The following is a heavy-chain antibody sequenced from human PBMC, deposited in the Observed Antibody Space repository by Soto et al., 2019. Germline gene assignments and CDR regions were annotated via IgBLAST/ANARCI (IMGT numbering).Heavy chain of an antibody. Sequence: ASVKVSCKASGGTFSSYTISWVRQAPGQGLEWMGWISGYNGITNYAQKLQGRVTMTTDTSTSTAYMELRSLRSDDTAVYYCARYYYGSGSYYKPPNWFDPWGQGTLVTVSS. CDR1: GGTFSSYT. J-gene: IGHJ5*02. CDR2: ISGYNGIT. CDR3: ARYYYGSGSYYKPPNWFDP. D-gene: IGHD3-10*01. V-gene: IGHV1-18*01.